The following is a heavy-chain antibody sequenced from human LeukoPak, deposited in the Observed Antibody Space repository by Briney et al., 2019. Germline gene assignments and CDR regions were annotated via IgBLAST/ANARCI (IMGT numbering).Heavy chain of an antibody. CDR1: GGSISSSSYY. Sequence: SSGTLSLTCTVSGGSISSSSYYWGWIRQPPGKGLEWIGSIYYSGSTYYNPSLKSRVTISVDTSKNQFSLKLSSVTAADTAVYYCARTPRTFGVVITNFDYWGQGTLVTVSS. V-gene: IGHV4-39*07. D-gene: IGHD3-3*01. CDR2: IYYSGST. J-gene: IGHJ4*02. CDR3: ARTPRTFGVVITNFDY.